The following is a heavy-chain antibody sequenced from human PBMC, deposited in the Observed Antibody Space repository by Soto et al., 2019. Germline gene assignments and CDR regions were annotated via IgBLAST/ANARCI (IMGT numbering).Heavy chain of an antibody. D-gene: IGHD4-17*01. V-gene: IGHV1-69*13. CDR3: AGETCTVASDYYEYGMDV. CDR2: IIPLFGTG. CDR1: GGTFTSFP. J-gene: IGHJ6*02. Sequence: SVKVSRKDSGGTFTSFPIIRIRQAPGQGLEGMGGIIPLFGTGNYAQHLQARHTITEDESTTSDSMVPRSVRSDCTAECYCAGETCTVASDYYEYGMDVWGQGTTVTVSS.